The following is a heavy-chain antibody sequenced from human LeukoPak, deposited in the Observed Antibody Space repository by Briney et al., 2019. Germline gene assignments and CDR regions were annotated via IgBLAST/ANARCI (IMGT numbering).Heavy chain of an antibody. CDR1: GGSISSYY. CDR3: AGTFYDILSRLPSPDY. V-gene: IGHV4-59*01. CDR2: IYYSGST. D-gene: IGHD3-9*01. Sequence: PSETLSLTCTVSGGSISSYYWSWIRQPPGKGLEGIGYIYYSGSTNYNPSLKSRVTISVDTSKNQFSLKLSSVTAADTAVYYCAGTFYDILSRLPSPDYWGQGTLVTVSS. J-gene: IGHJ4*02.